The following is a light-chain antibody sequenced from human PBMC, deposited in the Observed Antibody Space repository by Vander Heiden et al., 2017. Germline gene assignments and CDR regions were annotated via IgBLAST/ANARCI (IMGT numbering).Light chain of an antibody. CDR1: RHINSW. J-gene: IGKJ2*01. CDR2: PAS. V-gene: IGKV1-12*01. Sequence: DIQMTQSPSSVSASVGDGVTITCRASRHINSWLAWYQQKPGKAPKLLIYPASTLQGGVPSRFSGSGSGTDYTLTISGLQPEDFATYYCQQANSFPPYTFGQGTKVEIK. CDR3: QQANSFPPYT.